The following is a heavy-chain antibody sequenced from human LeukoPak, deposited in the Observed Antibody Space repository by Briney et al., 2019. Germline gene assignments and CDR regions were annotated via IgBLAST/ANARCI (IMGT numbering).Heavy chain of an antibody. CDR1: GFTFTNAW. Sequence: GGSLRLSCAASGFTFTNAWMYWVRQAPGKGLEWVSAISGSGGSTYYADSVKGRFTISRDNSKNTLYLQMNSLRVEDTAVYYCAKDKGRAAAGFDYWGQGTLVTVSS. CDR2: ISGSGGST. J-gene: IGHJ4*02. CDR3: AKDKGRAAAGFDY. V-gene: IGHV3-23*01. D-gene: IGHD6-13*01.